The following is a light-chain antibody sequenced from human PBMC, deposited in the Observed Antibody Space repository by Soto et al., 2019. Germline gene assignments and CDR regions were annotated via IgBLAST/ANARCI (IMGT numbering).Light chain of an antibody. V-gene: IGKV3-20*01. CDR2: GAS. CDR1: QSVSRSY. J-gene: IGKJ1*01. CDR3: QQYGSSPPWT. Sequence: EIVLTQSPGTLSLSPGERATLSCRASQSVSRSYLAWYQQKPGQPPRLRIYGASSRATGIPDRFSGSGSGTDFTLTISRLEPEDFAVYYCQQYGSSPPWTFGQGTKVEIK.